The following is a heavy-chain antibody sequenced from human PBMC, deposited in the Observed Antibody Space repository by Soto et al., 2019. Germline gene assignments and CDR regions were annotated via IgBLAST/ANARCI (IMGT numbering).Heavy chain of an antibody. V-gene: IGHV3-9*01. CDR1: GFTFADYA. D-gene: IGHD3-10*01. CDR2: ISWNSGSI. CDR3: AKDLGFGEFYGMDV. J-gene: IGHJ6*02. Sequence: VPLVESGGGLVQPGRSLRLSCAASGFTFADYAMHWVRQAPGKGLEWVSGISWNSGSIGYADSVKGRFTIARDNAKNSLYLQMNSLRAEDTALYYCAKDLGFGEFYGMDVWGQGTTVTVSS.